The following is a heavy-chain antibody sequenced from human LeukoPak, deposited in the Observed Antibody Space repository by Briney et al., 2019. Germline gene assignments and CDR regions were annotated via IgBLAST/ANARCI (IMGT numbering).Heavy chain of an antibody. D-gene: IGHD5-18*01. J-gene: IGHJ4*02. CDR1: GGSISSSSYY. CDR3: ARGAMGTHDY. CDR2: IYYSGST. Sequence: SETLSLTCTVSGGSISSSSYYWGWIRQPPGKGLEWIGSIYYSGSTYYNPSLKSRVTISVDTSKNQFSLKLSSVTAADTAVYYCARGAMGTHDYWGQGTLVTVSS. V-gene: IGHV4-39*07.